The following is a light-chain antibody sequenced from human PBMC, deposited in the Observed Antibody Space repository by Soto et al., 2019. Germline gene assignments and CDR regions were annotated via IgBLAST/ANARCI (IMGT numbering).Light chain of an antibody. CDR2: LEGSGNY. Sequence: QLVLTQSSSASASLGSSVKLTCALSSGHSNYFIAWHQQQPGKAPRYLLKLEGSGNYNKGNGVPDRVSGSSSGADRYLTISNHHFDDEADYYCETWDANTWVFGGGTKLTFL. J-gene: IGLJ3*02. CDR3: ETWDANTWV. CDR1: SGHSNYF. V-gene: IGLV4-60*02.